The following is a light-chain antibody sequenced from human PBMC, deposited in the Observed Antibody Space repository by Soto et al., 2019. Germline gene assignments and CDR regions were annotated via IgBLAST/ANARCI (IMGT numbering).Light chain of an antibody. Sequence: QSVLTQPPSVSAAPGQKVTISCSGSSSNIGNNYVSWYQQHPGKAPKLMIYEVSKRPSGVPDRFSGSKSGNTASLTVSGLQPEDEADYYCSSYAGSNNFVFGTGTKLTVL. J-gene: IGLJ1*01. CDR2: EVS. V-gene: IGLV2-8*01. CDR1: SSNIGNNY. CDR3: SSYAGSNNFV.